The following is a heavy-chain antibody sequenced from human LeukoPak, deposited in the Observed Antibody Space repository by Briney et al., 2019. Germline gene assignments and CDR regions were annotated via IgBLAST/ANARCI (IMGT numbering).Heavy chain of an antibody. V-gene: IGHV1-18*01. J-gene: IGHJ4*02. CDR1: GYTFISYG. CDR2: ISAYSADT. Sequence: ASVKVSCKASGYTFISYGISWVRQAPGQGLEWMVWISAYSADTKYARKLQGRVTMTTDTSTSTVYMELRSLRSDDTAVYYCARDRRSGSYFRLGDFDYWGQGTLVTVSS. D-gene: IGHD1-26*01. CDR3: ARDRRSGSYFRLGDFDY.